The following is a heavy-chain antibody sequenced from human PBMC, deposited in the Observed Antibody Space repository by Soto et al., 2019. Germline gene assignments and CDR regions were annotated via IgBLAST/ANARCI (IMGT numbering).Heavy chain of an antibody. CDR3: ARDEGDCSGGSCYPSWFDP. D-gene: IGHD2-15*01. CDR2: IIPIFGTA. CDR1: GGTFSSYA. Sequence: GASVKVSCKASGGTFSSYAISWVRQAPGQGVEWMGGIIPIFGTANYAQKFQGRVTITADESTSAAYMELSSLRSEDTAVYYCARDEGDCSGGSCYPSWFDPWGQGTLVTVSS. V-gene: IGHV1-69*13. J-gene: IGHJ5*02.